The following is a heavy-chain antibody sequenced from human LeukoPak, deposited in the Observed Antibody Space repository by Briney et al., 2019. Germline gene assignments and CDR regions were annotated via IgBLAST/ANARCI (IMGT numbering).Heavy chain of an antibody. CDR1: GFTFSNAW. CDR2: INHSGST. D-gene: IGHD3-10*01. J-gene: IGHJ4*02. V-gene: IGHV4-34*01. Sequence: KSGGSLRLSCAASGFTFSNAWMSWVRQPPGKGLEWIGEINHSGSTNYNPSLKSRVTISVDTSKNQFSLKLSSVTAADTAVYYCARRGSGSYYRNPNYFDYWGQGTLVTVSS. CDR3: ARRGSGSYYRNPNYFDY.